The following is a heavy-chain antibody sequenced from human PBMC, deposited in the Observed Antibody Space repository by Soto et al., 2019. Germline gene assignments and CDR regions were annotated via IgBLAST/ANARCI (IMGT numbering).Heavy chain of an antibody. J-gene: IGHJ3*02. Sequence: ASVKVSCKASGYTFPSYGTSWVRQAPGQGLEWMGWISAYNGNTNYAQKLQGRVTMTTDTSTSTAYMELRSLRSDDTAVYYCAREAGSLEAFDIWGQGTMVTVSS. CDR2: ISAYNGNT. V-gene: IGHV1-18*01. CDR1: GYTFPSYG. CDR3: AREAGSLEAFDI. D-gene: IGHD1-1*01.